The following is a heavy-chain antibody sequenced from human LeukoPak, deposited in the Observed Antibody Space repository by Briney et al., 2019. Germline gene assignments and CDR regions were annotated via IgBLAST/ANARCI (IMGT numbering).Heavy chain of an antibody. V-gene: IGHV4-59*01. Sequence: PSETLSLTCTVSGDSISSYYWSWIRQPPGKGLEWIGYIYYSGSTNYNPSLKCRVTISVDTSKNQFSLKLSSVTAADTAVYYCASDHCSSTICYQSYSAFDLWGQGTAVTVSS. J-gene: IGHJ3*01. CDR1: GDSISSYY. CDR2: IYYSGST. D-gene: IGHD2-2*01. CDR3: ASDHCSSTICYQSYSAFDL.